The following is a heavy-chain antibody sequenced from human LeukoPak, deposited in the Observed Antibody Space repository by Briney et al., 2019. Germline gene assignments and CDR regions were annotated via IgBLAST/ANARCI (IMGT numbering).Heavy chain of an antibody. Sequence: AASEKVSCKASGYTFTGYYMHWVRQAPGQGLEWMGWINPNSGGTNYAQKFQGWVTMTRDTSISTAYMELSSLRSEDTAVYYCARGKVRGVTMGNWFDPWGQGTLVTVSS. D-gene: IGHD3-10*01. J-gene: IGHJ5*02. CDR1: GYTFTGYY. CDR3: ARGKVRGVTMGNWFDP. V-gene: IGHV1-2*04. CDR2: INPNSGGT.